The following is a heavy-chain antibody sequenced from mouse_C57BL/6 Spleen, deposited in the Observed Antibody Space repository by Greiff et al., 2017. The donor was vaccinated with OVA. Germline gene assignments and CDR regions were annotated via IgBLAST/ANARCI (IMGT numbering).Heavy chain of an antibody. CDR2: IWSDGST. J-gene: IGHJ4*01. V-gene: IGHV2-6-1*01. CDR1: GFSLTSYG. CDR3: ARHANYYGSHYAMDY. D-gene: IGHD1-1*01. Sequence: QVQLQQSGPGLVAPSQSLSITCTVSGFSLTSYGVHWVRQPPGKGLEWLVVIWSDGSTTYNSALKSRLSISKDNSKSQVFLKMNSLQTDDTAMYYCARHANYYGSHYAMDYWGQGTSVTVSS.